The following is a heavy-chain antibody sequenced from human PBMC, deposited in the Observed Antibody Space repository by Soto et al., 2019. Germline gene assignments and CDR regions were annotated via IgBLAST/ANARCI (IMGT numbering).Heavy chain of an antibody. CDR1: RGSISNYY. CDR2: VYHSGTT. CDR3: ASREMATLTFDY. D-gene: IGHD4-4*01. Sequence: PSETLSLTCTVSRGSISNYYLSWIRQPPGKGPEWIGYVYHSGTTDYNPSLESRVTISLDTSKNQFSLKLSSVTAADTAVYYCASREMATLTFDYWGQGTLVTVPS. V-gene: IGHV4-59*01. J-gene: IGHJ4*02.